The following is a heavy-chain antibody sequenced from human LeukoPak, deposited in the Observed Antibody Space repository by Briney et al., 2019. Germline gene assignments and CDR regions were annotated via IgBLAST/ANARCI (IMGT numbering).Heavy chain of an antibody. CDR2: ISWNSGSI. V-gene: IGHV3-9*01. Sequence: PGGSLRLSCAASGFTFDDYAMHWVRQAPGKGLEWVSGISWNSGSIGYADSVKGRFTISRDNAKNSLYLQMNSLRAEDTALYYCAKVAGPDYYYYGMDVWGQGTTVTVSS. CDR1: GFTFDDYA. D-gene: IGHD6-13*01. CDR3: AKVAGPDYYYYGMDV. J-gene: IGHJ6*02.